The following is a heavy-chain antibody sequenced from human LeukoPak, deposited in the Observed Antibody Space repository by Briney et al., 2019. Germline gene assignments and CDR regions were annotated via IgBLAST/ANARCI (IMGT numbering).Heavy chain of an antibody. CDR3: AKGYDFWSGYSWFDY. CDR2: ISYDGSNK. J-gene: IGHJ4*02. V-gene: IGHV3-30*18. D-gene: IGHD3/OR15-3a*01. CDR1: GFTFSSYG. Sequence: GRSLRLSCAASGFTFSSYGMHWVRQAPGEGLEWVAVISYDGSNKYYADSVKGRFTISRDNSKNTLYLQMNSLRAEDTAVYYCAKGYDFWSGYSWFDYWGQGTLVTVSS.